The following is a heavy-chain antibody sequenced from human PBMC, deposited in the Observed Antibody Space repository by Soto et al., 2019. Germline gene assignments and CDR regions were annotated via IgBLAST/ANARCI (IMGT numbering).Heavy chain of an antibody. D-gene: IGHD1-26*01. J-gene: IGHJ6*02. Sequence: PSETLSLTCAVYGGSFSGYYWSWIRQPPGKGLEWIGEINHSGSTNYNASLKSRVTISVDTSKNQYSLKLSSVTAAATAVYYCARVVVGWELLSYYYGMDVWGQGTTVTVSS. CDR1: GGSFSGYY. CDR3: ARVVVGWELLSYYYGMDV. V-gene: IGHV4-34*01. CDR2: INHSGST.